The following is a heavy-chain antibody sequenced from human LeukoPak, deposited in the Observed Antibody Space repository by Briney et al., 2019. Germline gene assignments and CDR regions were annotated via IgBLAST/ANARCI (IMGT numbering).Heavy chain of an antibody. Sequence: SETLSLTCAVYGGSFSGYYWSWIRQPPGKGLEWIGEINQSGSTNYNPSLKSRVTISVDTSKNQFSLKLSSVTAADTAVYYCARGLIGCSGGSCYGNWFDPWGQGTLVTVSS. D-gene: IGHD2-15*01. V-gene: IGHV4-34*01. CDR1: GGSFSGYY. J-gene: IGHJ5*02. CDR2: INQSGST. CDR3: ARGLIGCSGGSCYGNWFDP.